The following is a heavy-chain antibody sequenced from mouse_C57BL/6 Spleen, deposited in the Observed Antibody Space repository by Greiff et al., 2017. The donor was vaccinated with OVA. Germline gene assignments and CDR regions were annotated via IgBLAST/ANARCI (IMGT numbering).Heavy chain of an antibody. Sequence: VKLVESGAELVKPGASVKMSCKASGYTFTTYPIEWMKQNHGKSLEWIGNFHPYNDDTKYNEKFKGKATLTVEKSSSTVYLELSRLTSDDSAVYYCARTNYGSEYAMDYWGQGTSVTVSS. CDR1: GYTFTTYP. CDR3: ARTNYGSEYAMDY. J-gene: IGHJ4*01. V-gene: IGHV1-47*01. D-gene: IGHD1-1*01. CDR2: FHPYNDDT.